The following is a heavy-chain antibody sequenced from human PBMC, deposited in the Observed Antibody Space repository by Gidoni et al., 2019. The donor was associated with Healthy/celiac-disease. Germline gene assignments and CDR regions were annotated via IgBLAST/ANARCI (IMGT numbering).Heavy chain of an antibody. D-gene: IGHD5-12*01. CDR1: GGTFSSSA. J-gene: IGHJ6*02. V-gene: IGHV1-69*04. CDR3: ARNIVATIRDYYGMDV. CDR2: IIPILGIA. Sequence: QVQLVQSGAEVKKPGSSVKVSCTASGGTFSSSAISWVRQAPGQGLEWMGRIIPILGIANYAQKFQGRVTITADKSTSTAYMELSSLRSEDTAVYYCARNIVATIRDYYGMDVWGQGTTVTVSS.